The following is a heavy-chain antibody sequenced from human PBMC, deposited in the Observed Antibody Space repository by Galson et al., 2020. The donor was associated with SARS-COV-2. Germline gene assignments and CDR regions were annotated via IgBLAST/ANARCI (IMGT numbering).Heavy chain of an antibody. V-gene: IGHV1-18*04. Sequence: ASVKVSCKASGYTFTSYGISWVRQAPGQGLEWMGWISAYNGNTNYAQKLQGRVTMTTDTSTSTAYMELRSLRSDDTAVYYCARGRGIVVVPAAGYFDYWGQGTLVTVSS. J-gene: IGHJ4*02. CDR1: GYTFTSYG. CDR2: ISAYNGNT. D-gene: IGHD2-2*01. CDR3: ARGRGIVVVPAAGYFDY.